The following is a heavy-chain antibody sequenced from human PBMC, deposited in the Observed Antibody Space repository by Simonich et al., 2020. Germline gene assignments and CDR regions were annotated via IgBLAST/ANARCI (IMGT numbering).Heavy chain of an antibody. V-gene: IGHV3-23*01. CDR1: GFTFSSYA. Sequence: GGGLVQPGGSLRLSCAASGFTFSSYAMSWVRQAPGKGLGWVSAISGSGGSTYYADSVRGRFTISRDNSKNPLYMQMNSLRAEDTAVYYCAKDLGERITMIVVVIDAFDIWGQGTMVTVSS. D-gene: IGHD3-22*01. J-gene: IGHJ3*02. CDR2: ISGSGGST. CDR3: AKDLGERITMIVVVIDAFDI.